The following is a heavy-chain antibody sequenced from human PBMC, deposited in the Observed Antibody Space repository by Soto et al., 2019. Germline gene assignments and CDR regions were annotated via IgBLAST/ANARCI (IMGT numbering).Heavy chain of an antibody. CDR2: IYYSGST. Sequence: TLSLTCTVSGGSISSGGYYWSCIRQHPGKGLEWIGYIYYSGSTYYNPSLKSRVTISVDTSKNQFSLKLSSVTAADAAVYYCARVGYIAADPTPFDYWGQGTQVTVSS. CDR1: GGSISSGGYY. D-gene: IGHD6-13*01. CDR3: ARVGYIAADPTPFDY. V-gene: IGHV4-31*03. J-gene: IGHJ4*02.